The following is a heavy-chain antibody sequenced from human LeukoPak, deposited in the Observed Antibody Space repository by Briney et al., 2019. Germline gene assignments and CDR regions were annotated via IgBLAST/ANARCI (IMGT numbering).Heavy chain of an antibody. Sequence: GGSLRLSCAASGFTFSSYAMSWVRQAPGKGLEWVSAISGSGGSTYYADSVKGRFTISRDNSKNTLYLQMNSLRAEDTAVYYCAKEARITMAQGVISTTPPYWGQGTLVTVSS. CDR3: AKEARITMAQGVISTTPPY. J-gene: IGHJ4*02. CDR1: GFTFSSYA. V-gene: IGHV3-23*01. CDR2: ISGSGGST. D-gene: IGHD3-10*01.